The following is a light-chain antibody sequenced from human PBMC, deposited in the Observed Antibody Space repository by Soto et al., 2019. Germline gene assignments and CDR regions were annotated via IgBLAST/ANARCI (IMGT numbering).Light chain of an antibody. V-gene: IGLV1-47*01. J-gene: IGLJ3*02. Sequence: QSVLIQPPSASWTPGQRVTISCSGSSSNIGSNYVYWFQQLPGAAPKLLIYRNYQRPSGVPDRFAGSKSGTSASLAISGLRSEDEDDFYCATWADNLTARVVGGGTTLTVL. CDR3: ATWADNLTARV. CDR1: SSNIGSNY. CDR2: RNY.